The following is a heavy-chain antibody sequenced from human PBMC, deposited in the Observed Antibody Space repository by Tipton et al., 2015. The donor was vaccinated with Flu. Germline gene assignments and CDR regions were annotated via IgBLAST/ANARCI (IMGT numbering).Heavy chain of an antibody. Sequence: VQLVQSGAEVKEPGESLKISCKGSGYSFTSYWIGWVRQMPGKGLEWMGIIYPGDSDTRYSPSFQGQVTISADKSISTAYLQWSSLKASDTAMYYCVRQPYLGDYGGYFDYWGQGTLVTVSS. J-gene: IGHJ4*02. CDR2: IYPGDSDT. D-gene: IGHD4-17*01. CDR1: GYSFTSYW. V-gene: IGHV5-51*01. CDR3: VRQPYLGDYGGYFDY.